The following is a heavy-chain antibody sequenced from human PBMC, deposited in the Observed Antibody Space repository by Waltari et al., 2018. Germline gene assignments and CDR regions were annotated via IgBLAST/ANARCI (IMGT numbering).Heavy chain of an antibody. CDR2: IIPIFGTA. J-gene: IGHJ5*02. V-gene: IGHV1-69*01. Sequence: QVQLVQSGAEVKKPGSSVKVSCKASGGTFSSYAISWVRQAPGQGLEWMGGIIPIFGTANYAQKFQGRVTITADESTSTTYMELSSLRSEDTSVYYCARDPGSRYGDYDWFDPWGQGTLVTVSS. D-gene: IGHD4-17*01. CDR3: ARDPGSRYGDYDWFDP. CDR1: GGTFSSYA.